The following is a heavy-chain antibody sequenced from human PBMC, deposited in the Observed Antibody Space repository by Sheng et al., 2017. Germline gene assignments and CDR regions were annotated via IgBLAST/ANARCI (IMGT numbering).Heavy chain of an antibody. CDR1: GGSVSSGSYY. Sequence: QVQLQESGPGLVKPSETLSLTCTVSGGSVSSGSYYWSWIRQPPGKGLEWIGYIYYSGSTNYNPSLKSRVTISVDTSKNQFSLKLSSVTAADTAVYYCVSRGLAARQGGYFDYWGQGTLVTVSS. CDR2: IYYSGST. V-gene: IGHV4-61*01. J-gene: IGHJ4*02. CDR3: VSRGLAARQGGYFDY. D-gene: IGHD6-6*01.